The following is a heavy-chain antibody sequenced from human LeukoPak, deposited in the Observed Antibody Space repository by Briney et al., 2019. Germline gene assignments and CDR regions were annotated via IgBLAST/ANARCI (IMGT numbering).Heavy chain of an antibody. CDR1: GFTFDDYA. Sequence: GGSLRLSCAASGFTFDDYAMHWVRQAPGKGLEWVPLISWDGGSTYYADSVKGRFTISRDNSKNSLYLQMNSLRAEDTALYYCAKDGSVAGYYYYYYMDVWGKGTTVTVSS. J-gene: IGHJ6*03. V-gene: IGHV3-43D*03. D-gene: IGHD6-19*01. CDR3: AKDGSVAGYYYYYYMDV. CDR2: ISWDGGST.